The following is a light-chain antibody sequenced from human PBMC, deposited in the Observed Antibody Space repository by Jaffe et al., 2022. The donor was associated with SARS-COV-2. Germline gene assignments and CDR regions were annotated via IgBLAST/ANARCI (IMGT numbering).Light chain of an antibody. CDR1: SSDVGVYNY. Sequence: QSALTQPRSVSGSPGQSVTISCTGTSSDVGVYNYVSWYQQHPGKAPKIMIYDVSKRPSGVPDRFSGSKSGNTASLTISGLQAEDEADYYCCSYAVSSSWVFGGGTKLTV. V-gene: IGLV2-11*01. J-gene: IGLJ3*02. CDR2: DVS. CDR3: CSYAVSSSWV.